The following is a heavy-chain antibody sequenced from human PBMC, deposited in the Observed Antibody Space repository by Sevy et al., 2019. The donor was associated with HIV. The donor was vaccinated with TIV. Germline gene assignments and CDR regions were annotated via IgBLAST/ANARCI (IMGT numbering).Heavy chain of an antibody. J-gene: IGHJ4*02. CDR3: VGRGYSYTDSWSYHFDY. CDR1: GLTFSDYY. V-gene: IGHV3-11*01. Sequence: GGSLRLSCAASGLTFSDYYMSWIRQAPGKGLEWLSYISSSGTSLYSADSVKGRFAISRDNAKNSLYLQLNSLRAEDTAVYFCVGRGYSYTDSWSYHFDYWGQGAMVTVSS. CDR2: ISSSGTSL. D-gene: IGHD5-18*01.